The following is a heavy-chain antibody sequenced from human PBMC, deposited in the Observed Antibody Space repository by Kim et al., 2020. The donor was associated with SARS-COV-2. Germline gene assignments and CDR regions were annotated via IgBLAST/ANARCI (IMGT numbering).Heavy chain of an antibody. Sequence: RTTYAQKFQGRVSMSRDTSSDTVYMELSSLTSEDTAVFYCARGAAYYMDVWGKGTTVSVSS. V-gene: IGHV1-46*01. CDR3: ARGAAYYMDV. CDR2: RT. D-gene: IGHD2-15*01. J-gene: IGHJ6*03.